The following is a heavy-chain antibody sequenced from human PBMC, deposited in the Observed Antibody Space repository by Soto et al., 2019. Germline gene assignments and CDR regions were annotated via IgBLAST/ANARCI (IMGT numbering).Heavy chain of an antibody. CDR3: AKMELLTKSPFDY. V-gene: IGHV3-23*01. J-gene: IGHJ4*02. CDR2: VSGSGGST. D-gene: IGHD1-26*01. CDR1: GFTFSSYA. Sequence: PGGSLRLSCAASGFTFSSYAMSWVRQAPGKGLEWVSAVSGSGGSTYYADSVKGRFTISRDNSKNTLYLQMNSLRAEDTAVYYCAKMELLTKSPFDYWGQGTLVTVSS.